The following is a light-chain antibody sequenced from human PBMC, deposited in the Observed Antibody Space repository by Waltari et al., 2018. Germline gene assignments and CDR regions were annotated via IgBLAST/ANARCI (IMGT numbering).Light chain of an antibody. CDR1: QSVSSN. CDR3: QQYNNWPPYT. CDR2: GAS. V-gene: IGKV3-15*01. Sequence: EIVMTQSPATLSVSPGDRATLSCRASQSVSSNLAWYQQKPGQAPRLLIYGASTRPTGIPARFSGSGSGTEFTLTISSLQSEDFAVYYCQQYNNWPPYTFGQGTKLEI. J-gene: IGKJ2*01.